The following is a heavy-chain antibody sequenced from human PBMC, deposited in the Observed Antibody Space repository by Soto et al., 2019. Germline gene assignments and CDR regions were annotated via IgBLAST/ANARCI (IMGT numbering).Heavy chain of an antibody. Sequence: TLSLTCTVSGGSISSGDYYWSWIRQPPGKGLEWIGYIYYSGSTYYNPSLKSRVTISVDTSKNQFSLKLSSVSAADTAVYYCARAHRYCSSTSCSAPYFTDHDAFDIWGQGTMVTVSS. J-gene: IGHJ3*02. V-gene: IGHV4-30-4*01. D-gene: IGHD2-2*01. CDR2: IYYSGST. CDR1: GGSISSGDYY. CDR3: ARAHRYCSSTSCSAPYFTDHDAFDI.